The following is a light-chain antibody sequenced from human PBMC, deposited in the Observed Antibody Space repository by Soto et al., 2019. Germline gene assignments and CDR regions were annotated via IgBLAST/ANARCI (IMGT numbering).Light chain of an antibody. V-gene: IGKV1-39*01. CDR2: AAS. J-gene: IGKJ1*01. Sequence: EIQMTQSPSSLSAYIGDRVTIICRASQSISSYLNWYQQKPGKAPKLLIYAASSLQSGVPSRFSGSGSGTEFTLTISSLQPEDFATYYCHQYNTWTFGQGTKVDI. CDR1: QSISSY. CDR3: HQYNTWT.